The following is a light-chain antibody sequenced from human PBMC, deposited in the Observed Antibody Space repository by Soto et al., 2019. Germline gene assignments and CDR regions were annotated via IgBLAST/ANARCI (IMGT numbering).Light chain of an antibody. J-gene: IGKJ1*01. CDR3: QQSYSTPWT. CDR2: AAS. CDR1: QSISSY. Sequence: DIQMNQSPSSLSASVRDIVTITCRASQSISSYLNWYQQKPGKAPKLLIYAASSLQSGGPSRFSGSGSGTDFTLTISSLQPEDFATYYCQQSYSTPWTFGQGTKLQIK. V-gene: IGKV1-39*01.